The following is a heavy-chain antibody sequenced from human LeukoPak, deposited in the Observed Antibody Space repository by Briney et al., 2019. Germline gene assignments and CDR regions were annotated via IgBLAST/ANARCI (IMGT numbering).Heavy chain of an antibody. CDR3: AKEISRSGWYYFDF. J-gene: IGHJ4*02. CDR2: ITWNSGSR. Sequence: GGSLRLSCAASGFTFDGYAIHWVRQAPGKGLEWVSGITWNSGSRGYADSVQGRFAISRDNAKNSLYLQMNSLRAEDTAFYYCAKEISRSGWYYFDFWGQGTLVTVSS. D-gene: IGHD6-19*01. V-gene: IGHV3-9*01. CDR1: GFTFDGYA.